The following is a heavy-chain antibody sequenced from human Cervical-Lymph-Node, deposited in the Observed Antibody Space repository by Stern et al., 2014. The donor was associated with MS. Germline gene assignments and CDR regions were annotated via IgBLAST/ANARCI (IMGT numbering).Heavy chain of an antibody. D-gene: IGHD3-9*01. CDR1: GGSISRFY. V-gene: IGHV4-59*01. Sequence: VQLVESGPGLVKPSETLSLTCTVSGGSISRFYWSWIRQPPGKGLEWIGYIYYSGSTNYNPSLKSRLSISVDTSKNQFSLKLSSVTAADTAVYFCARVTDVLTGSFPYYFDYWGQGALVTVSS. CDR2: IYYSGST. CDR3: ARVTDVLTGSFPYYFDY. J-gene: IGHJ4*02.